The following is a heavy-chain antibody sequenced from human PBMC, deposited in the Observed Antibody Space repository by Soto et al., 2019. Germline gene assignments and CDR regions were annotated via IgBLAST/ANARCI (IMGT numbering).Heavy chain of an antibody. CDR3: ARHPDYGGNYYYYGMDV. D-gene: IGHD4-17*01. Sequence: QLQLQESGPGLVKPSETLSLTCTSSGDSISASSFYWAWIRQHPGKGLEWIGSIYYKGYTKYNPSLERRLTITVNPSRNQSSLRLSSVTAADTAVYFCARHPDYGGNYYYYGMDVWGPGTTVIVSS. V-gene: IGHV4-39*01. J-gene: IGHJ6*02. CDR1: GDSISASSFY. CDR2: IYYKGYT.